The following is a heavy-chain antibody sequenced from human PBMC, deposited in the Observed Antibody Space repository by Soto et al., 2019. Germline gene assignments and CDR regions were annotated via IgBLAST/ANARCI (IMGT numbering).Heavy chain of an antibody. J-gene: IGHJ4*02. CDR1: GFTFSSYA. CDR3: ARDGEYDFWSGYPNRFDY. CDR2: ISYDGSNK. Sequence: GGSLRLSCAASGFTFSSYAMHWVRQAPGKGLEWVAVISYDGSNKYYADSVKGRFTISRDNSKNTLYLQMNSLRAEDTAVYYCARDGEYDFWSGYPNRFDYWGQGTLVTVSS. D-gene: IGHD3-3*01. V-gene: IGHV3-30-3*01.